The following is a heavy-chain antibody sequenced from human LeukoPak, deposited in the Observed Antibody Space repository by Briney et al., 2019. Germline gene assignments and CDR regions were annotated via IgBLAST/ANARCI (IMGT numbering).Heavy chain of an antibody. Sequence: GGSLRLSCAASGFTFSGYSMNWVRQAPGEGLEWVSYISSSRNTIYYADSVKGRFTISRDNAKNSLYLQMNSLRAEDTAVYYCAKDMGLGESLDYWGQGTLVTVSS. CDR1: GFTFSGYS. D-gene: IGHD3-16*01. J-gene: IGHJ4*02. CDR2: ISSSRNTI. CDR3: AKDMGLGESLDY. V-gene: IGHV3-48*04.